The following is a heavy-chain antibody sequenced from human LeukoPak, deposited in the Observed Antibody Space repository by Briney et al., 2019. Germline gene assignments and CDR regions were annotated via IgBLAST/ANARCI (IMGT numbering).Heavy chain of an antibody. D-gene: IGHD3-22*01. J-gene: IGHJ4*02. CDR1: GFTFSSYA. Sequence: GGSLRLSCAASGFTFSSYAMHWVRQAPGKGLEWVAVISYDGSNKYYADSVKGRFTISRDNSKNTLYLQMNSLRAEDTAVYYCARDDSSGYWYYFDYWGQGTLVTVSS. CDR3: ARDDSSGYWYYFDY. CDR2: ISYDGSNK. V-gene: IGHV3-30-3*01.